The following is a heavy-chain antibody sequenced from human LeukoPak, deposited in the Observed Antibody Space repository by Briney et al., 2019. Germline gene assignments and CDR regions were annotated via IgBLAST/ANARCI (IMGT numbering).Heavy chain of an antibody. Sequence: SETLSLTCTVSGGSISSYYWSWIRQPAGKGLEWIGRIYTSGSTNYNPSLKSRVTMSVDTSKNQFSLKLSSVTAADTAVYYCARSNGSGSWYYFDYWGQGTLVTVSS. CDR1: GGSISSYY. D-gene: IGHD3-10*01. J-gene: IGHJ4*02. CDR2: IYTSGST. CDR3: ARSNGSGSWYYFDY. V-gene: IGHV4-4*07.